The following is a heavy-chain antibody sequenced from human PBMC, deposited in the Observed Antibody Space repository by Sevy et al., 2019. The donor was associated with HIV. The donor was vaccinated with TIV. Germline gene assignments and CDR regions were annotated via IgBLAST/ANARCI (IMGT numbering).Heavy chain of an antibody. J-gene: IGHJ4*02. Sequence: SETLSLTCTVSGGSISSYYWSWIRQPAGKGLEWIGRIYTSGSTNYNPSLKSRVTMSVDTSKNQFSLKLSSVTAADTAVYYCARDLFEYSSSSHYFDYWGQGTLVTVSS. D-gene: IGHD6-6*01. CDR1: GGSISSYY. V-gene: IGHV4-4*07. CDR2: IYTSGST. CDR3: ARDLFEYSSSSHYFDY.